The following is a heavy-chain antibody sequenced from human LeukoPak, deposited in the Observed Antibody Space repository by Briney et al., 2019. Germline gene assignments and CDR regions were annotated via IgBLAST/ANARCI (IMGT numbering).Heavy chain of an antibody. CDR1: GFTFSSYA. Sequence: PGGSLRLSCAASGFTFSSYAMSWVRQAPGKGLEWVSAISGSGGSTYYADSVKGRFTISRDNSKNTLYLQMNSLRAEDTAVYYCARCWGGYHDAFDIWGQGTMVTVSS. CDR2: ISGSGGST. V-gene: IGHV3-23*01. CDR3: ARCWGGYHDAFDI. J-gene: IGHJ3*02. D-gene: IGHD3-3*01.